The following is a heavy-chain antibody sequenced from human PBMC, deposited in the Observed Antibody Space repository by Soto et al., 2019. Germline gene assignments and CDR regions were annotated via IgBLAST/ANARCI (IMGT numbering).Heavy chain of an antibody. CDR2: ISGSGGST. D-gene: IGHD2-15*01. CDR3: AKDGVDIVVVVAATPFYYFDD. Sequence: GGSLRLSCAASGFTFSSYAMSWVRQAPGKGLEWVSAISGSGGSTYYADSVKGRFPISRDNSKNTLYLQMNSLRAEDTAVYYCAKDGVDIVVVVAATPFYYFDDWGHGTLVTVSS. CDR1: GFTFSSYA. J-gene: IGHJ4*01. V-gene: IGHV3-23*01.